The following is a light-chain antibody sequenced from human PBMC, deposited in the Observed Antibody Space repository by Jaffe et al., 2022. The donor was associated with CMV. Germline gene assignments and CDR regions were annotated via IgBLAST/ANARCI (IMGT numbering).Light chain of an antibody. CDR2: EVS. J-gene: IGLJ3*02. Sequence: QSALTQPASVSGSPGQSLTISCTETSSDVGSYNLVSWYQQHPGIAPKLMIYEVSKRPSGVSNRFSGSKSGNTASLTISGLQAEDEADYYCCSYAGSFWVFGGGTKLTVL. CDR3: CSYAGSFWV. CDR1: SSDVGSYNL. V-gene: IGLV2-23*02.